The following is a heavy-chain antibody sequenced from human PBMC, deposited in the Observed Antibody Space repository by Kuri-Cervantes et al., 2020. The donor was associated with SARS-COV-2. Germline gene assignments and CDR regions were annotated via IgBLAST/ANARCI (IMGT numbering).Heavy chain of an antibody. Sequence: SLKISCAASGFTFDDYAMHWVRQAPGKGLEWVSGISWNSGSIGYADSVKGRFTISRDNAKNSLYLQMNSLRAEDTAVYYCASVRGYGDYVFDYWGQGTLVTVSS. J-gene: IGHJ4*02. CDR2: ISWNSGSI. D-gene: IGHD4-17*01. CDR1: GFTFDDYA. V-gene: IGHV3-9*01. CDR3: ASVRGYGDYVFDY.